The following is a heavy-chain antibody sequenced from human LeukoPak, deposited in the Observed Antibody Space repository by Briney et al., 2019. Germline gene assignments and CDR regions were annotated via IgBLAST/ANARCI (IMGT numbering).Heavy chain of an antibody. CDR1: GFTLSSYA. CDR2: ISYDGSNK. V-gene: IGHV3-30-3*01. CDR3: ARALLRLIVATISYYYGMDV. D-gene: IGHD5-12*01. Sequence: PGGSLRLSCAASGFTLSSYAMHWVRQAPGKGLEWVAVISYDGSNKYYADSVKGRFTISRDNSKNTLYLQMNSLRAEDTAVYYCARALLRLIVATISYYYGMDVWGQGTTVTVSS. J-gene: IGHJ6*02.